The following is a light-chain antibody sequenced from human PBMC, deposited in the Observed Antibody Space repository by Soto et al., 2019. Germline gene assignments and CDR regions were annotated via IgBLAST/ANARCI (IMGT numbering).Light chain of an antibody. V-gene: IGKV1-5*01. CDR1: QTISSW. Sequence: DIQMNQYPSTLSGSVGDRVTITCLASQTISSWLAWYQQKPGKAPKLLIYAASSLQSGVPSRFSGSGSGTEFTLTISSLQPEDFATYYCLQHNSYPRTFGQGTNVDIK. CDR3: LQHNSYPRT. J-gene: IGKJ1*01. CDR2: AAS.